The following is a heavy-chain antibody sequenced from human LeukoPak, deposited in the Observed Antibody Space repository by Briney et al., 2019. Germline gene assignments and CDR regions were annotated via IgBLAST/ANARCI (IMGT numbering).Heavy chain of an antibody. V-gene: IGHV3-48*03. Sequence: GGTLRLSCAASGFTFSSYEMNWVRQAPGKGLEWVSYISSSGSTIYYADSVEGRFTISRDNAKNSLYLQMNSLRAEDTAVYYCARDGGGYSYGYIDYWGQGTLVTVSS. CDR1: GFTFSSYE. CDR3: ARDGGGYSYGYIDY. J-gene: IGHJ4*02. D-gene: IGHD5-18*01. CDR2: ISSSGSTI.